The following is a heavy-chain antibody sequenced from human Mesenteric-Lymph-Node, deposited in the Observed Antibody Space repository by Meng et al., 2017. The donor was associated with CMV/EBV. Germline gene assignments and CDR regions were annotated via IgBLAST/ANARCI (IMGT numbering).Heavy chain of an antibody. CDR3: ARMEGYYAMDV. Sequence: GESLKISCAASGFTFSPYNMNWVRQAPGKGLEWVSFISSSSNYLYYTDSVKGRFTISRDNAKNSLHLQMNSLRVEDTAVYYCARMEGYYAMDVWGQGTTVTVSS. J-gene: IGHJ6*02. D-gene: IGHD3-3*01. CDR2: ISSSSNYL. CDR1: GFTFSPYN. V-gene: IGHV3-21*01.